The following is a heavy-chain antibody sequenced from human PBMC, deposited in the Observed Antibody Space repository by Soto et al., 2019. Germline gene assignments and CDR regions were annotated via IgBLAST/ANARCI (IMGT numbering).Heavy chain of an antibody. CDR2: INDSGDTA. CDR3: AKGPCHTISCTGRDDD. D-gene: IGHD3-10*01. CDR1: GFTFSNYA. V-gene: IGHV3-23*01. Sequence: EVQLLESGGGSVQPGGSLRLSCTASGFTFSNYAMTWVRQAPGKGLEWVSGINDSGDTAYYTDSVKGRVTVSRDNSKNTLYLQLHSLRAEDTALYYCAKGPCHTISCTGRDDDWGQGTLVSVSS. J-gene: IGHJ4*02.